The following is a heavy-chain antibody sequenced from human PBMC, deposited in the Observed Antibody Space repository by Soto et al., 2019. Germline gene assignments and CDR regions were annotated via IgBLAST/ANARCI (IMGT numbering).Heavy chain of an antibody. Sequence: LGESLKISCKGSGYSFTSYWIGWVRQMPGKGLEWMGIIYPGDSDTRYSPSFQGQVTISADKSISTAYLQWSSLKASDTAMYYCARGQLQWVNWFDPWGQGILVTVSS. V-gene: IGHV5-51*01. D-gene: IGHD2-2*01. J-gene: IGHJ5*02. CDR1: GYSFTSYW. CDR2: IYPGDSDT. CDR3: ARGQLQWVNWFDP.